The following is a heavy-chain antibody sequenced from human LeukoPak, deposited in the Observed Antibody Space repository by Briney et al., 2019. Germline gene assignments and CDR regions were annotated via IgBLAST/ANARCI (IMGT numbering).Heavy chain of an antibody. V-gene: IGHV4-34*01. Sequence: SETLSLTCAVYGGSFSGYYSSWIRQPPGKGLEWIGEINHSGSTNYNPSLKSRVTISVDTSKNQFSLKLSSVTAADTAVYYCASTARTRGYSYGYPFYWGQGTLVTVSS. CDR3: ASTARTRGYSYGYPFY. CDR1: GGSFSGYY. CDR2: INHSGST. J-gene: IGHJ4*02. D-gene: IGHD5-18*01.